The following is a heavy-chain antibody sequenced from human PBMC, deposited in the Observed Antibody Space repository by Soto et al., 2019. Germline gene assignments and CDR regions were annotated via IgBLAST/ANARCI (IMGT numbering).Heavy chain of an antibody. CDR2: TYYRSKWYS. CDR1: GDSVSTNDAT. V-gene: IGHV6-1*01. D-gene: IGHD6-13*01. J-gene: IGHJ4*02. Sequence: PSQTLSLTCAISGDSVSTNDATWNWIRQSPSGGLEWLGRTYYRSKWYSDYAVSVKSRITINPDTSKNQFSLQLNSVTPEDTAVYFCASLVGTSWFDYWAQRTLVTVSS. CDR3: ASLVGTSWFDY.